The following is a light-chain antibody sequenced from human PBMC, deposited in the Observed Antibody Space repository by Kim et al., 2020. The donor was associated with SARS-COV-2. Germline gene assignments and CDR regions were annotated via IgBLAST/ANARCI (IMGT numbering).Light chain of an antibody. CDR1: QDIRGD. Sequence: DCVRDSVIITCRASQDIRGDLAWYQPKPGTAPKVLFFGASTLQSGVPSRFGGSGSGTDFTLTISGLQPEDFATYYCLQDHNYPRTFGQGTKVDIK. J-gene: IGKJ1*01. V-gene: IGKV1-6*01. CDR2: GAS. CDR3: LQDHNYPRT.